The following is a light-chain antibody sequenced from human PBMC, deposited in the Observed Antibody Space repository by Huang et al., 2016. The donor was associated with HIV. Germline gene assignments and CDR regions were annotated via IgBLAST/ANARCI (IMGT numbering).Light chain of an antibody. V-gene: IGKV3-11*01. CDR2: GAS. CDR3: QQRFT. J-gene: IGKJ3*01. CDR1: QNIRSF. Sequence: EIVLTQSPATLSLSPGGSATLSCRASQNIRSFLAWYQQGAGQAPRLLMYGASNRATGIPARFSGSGSGTDFTLTINNLEPGDFAVYYCQQRFTFGPGTKVDIK.